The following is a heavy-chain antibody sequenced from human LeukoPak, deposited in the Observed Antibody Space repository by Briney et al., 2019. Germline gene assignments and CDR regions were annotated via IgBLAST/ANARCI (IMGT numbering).Heavy chain of an antibody. J-gene: IGHJ4*02. CDR2: INAGNGNT. CDR1: GYTFTNYA. Sequence: GASVKVSCKASGYTFTNYAMHWVRQAPGQRLEWMGWINAGNGNTKYSQKFQGRVTITRDTSASTAYMELSSLRSEDTAVYYCARGFMDGDYFDYWGQGTLVTVSS. V-gene: IGHV1-3*01. D-gene: IGHD3/OR15-3a*01. CDR3: ARGFMDGDYFDY.